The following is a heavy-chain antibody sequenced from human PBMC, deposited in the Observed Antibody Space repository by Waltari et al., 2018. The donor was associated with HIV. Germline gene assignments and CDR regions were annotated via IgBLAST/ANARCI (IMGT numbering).Heavy chain of an antibody. D-gene: IGHD3-10*02. J-gene: IGHJ4*02. CDR2: INPDGNTI. V-gene: IGHV3-74*01. CDR3: VKDMFGEYDY. Sequence: EVQLVQSGGGLVQPGGSRRLSCDASGFSVGRYWMHWVGQIPGQGLVWVSRINPDGNTINYADSVRGRFTISRDYAKNTLYLQMNSLRDEDTAMYYCVKDMFGEYDYWGQGTLVTVSS. CDR1: GFSVGRYW.